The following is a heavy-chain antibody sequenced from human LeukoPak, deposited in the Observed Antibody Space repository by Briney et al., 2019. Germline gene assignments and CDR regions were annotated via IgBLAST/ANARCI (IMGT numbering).Heavy chain of an antibody. Sequence: SETLSLTCTVSGGPISSYYWSWIRQPPGKGLEWIGYISYSGSTNYNPSLKSRVSISVETSKNQFSLKLSSVTAADTAVYYCARGNWNYASFWFDPWGQGTLVTVSS. CDR3: ARGNWNYASFWFDP. J-gene: IGHJ5*02. CDR2: ISYSGST. D-gene: IGHD1-7*01. V-gene: IGHV4-59*01. CDR1: GGPISSYY.